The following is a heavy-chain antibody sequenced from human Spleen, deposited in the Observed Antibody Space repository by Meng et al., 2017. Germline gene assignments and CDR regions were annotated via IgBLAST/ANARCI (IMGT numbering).Heavy chain of an antibody. CDR1: GFTFSMYS. CDR3: ARGGAVDGAGLKD. V-gene: IGHV3-21*01. Sequence: GESLKISCAASGFTFSMYSMNWVRQAPGKGLEWVSSTSRSSSYIYYADSVRGRFTVSRGNAKNSLYLQMNSLRDEDTAVYYCARGGAVDGAGLKDWGQGTLVAVSS. J-gene: IGHJ4*02. D-gene: IGHD6-19*01. CDR2: TSRSSSYI.